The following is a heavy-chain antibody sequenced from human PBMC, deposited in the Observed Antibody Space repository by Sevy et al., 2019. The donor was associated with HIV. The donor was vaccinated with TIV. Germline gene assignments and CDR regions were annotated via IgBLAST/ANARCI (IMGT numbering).Heavy chain of an antibody. Sequence: GGSLRLSCVGSGFSFSDHRMHWVRQAPGKGLEWMAVISYDGRNTKYKADSVKGRFTISRDNSKNTLYLQMNSLRAEDTAIYYCARDRGEILSSAFYYWGQGTLVTVSS. D-gene: IGHD3-16*01. CDR2: ISYDGRNTK. CDR3: ARDRGEILSSAFYY. CDR1: GFSFSDHR. V-gene: IGHV3-30*03. J-gene: IGHJ4*02.